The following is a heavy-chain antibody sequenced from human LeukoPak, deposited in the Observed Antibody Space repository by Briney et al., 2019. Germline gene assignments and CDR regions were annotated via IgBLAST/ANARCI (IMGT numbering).Heavy chain of an antibody. CDR2: ISSSSSYI. D-gene: IGHD1-26*01. CDR1: GFTFSSYS. Sequence: GGSLRLSCAASGFTFSSYSMNWVRQAPGKGLEWVSSISSSSSYIYYADSVKGRFTISRDNAKNSLYLQMNGLRAEDTAVYYCARDIRLQLLVGATYFDYWGQGTLVTVSS. J-gene: IGHJ4*02. V-gene: IGHV3-21*01. CDR3: ARDIRLQLLVGATYFDY.